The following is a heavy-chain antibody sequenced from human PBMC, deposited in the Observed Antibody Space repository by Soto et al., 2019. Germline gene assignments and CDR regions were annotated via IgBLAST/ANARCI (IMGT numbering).Heavy chain of an antibody. J-gene: IGHJ6*02. Sequence: RASVKVSCKASGGTFSSYAISWVRQAPGQGLEWMGGIIPIFGTANYAQKFQGRVTITADESTSTAYMELSSLRSEDTAVYYCARKDIVVVPAAKGYYYYGMDVWGQGTTVTVSS. D-gene: IGHD2-2*01. V-gene: IGHV1-69*13. CDR2: IIPIFGTA. CDR1: GGTFSSYA. CDR3: ARKDIVVVPAAKGYYYYGMDV.